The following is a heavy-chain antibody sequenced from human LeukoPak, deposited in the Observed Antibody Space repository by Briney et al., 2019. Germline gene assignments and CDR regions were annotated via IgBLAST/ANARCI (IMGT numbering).Heavy chain of an antibody. D-gene: IGHD3-16*01. Sequence: PGGALTLSCAASGCTFSDYWMHWVRQAPGKGVVWVSVINTDTRGTYYADSVKGRFTISRDKAKNTLYLQMNSLRAEDTAVYYCARAGAYHFDNWGQGTLVTVSS. V-gene: IGHV3-74*01. CDR1: GCTFSDYW. J-gene: IGHJ4*02. CDR2: INTDTRGT. CDR3: ARAGAYHFDN.